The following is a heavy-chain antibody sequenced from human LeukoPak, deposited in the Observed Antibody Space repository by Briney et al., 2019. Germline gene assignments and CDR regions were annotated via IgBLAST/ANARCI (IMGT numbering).Heavy chain of an antibody. V-gene: IGHV1-69*04. CDR1: GGTFSSYA. D-gene: IGHD4-17*01. J-gene: IGHJ4*02. CDR3: ARGDYGDSPFDY. Sequence: SVKVSCKASGGTFSSYAISWVRQASGQGLEWMGRIIPILGIANYAQKFQGRVTITADKSTSTAYMELSSLRSEDTAVYYCARGDYGDSPFDYWGQGTLVTVSS. CDR2: IIPILGIA.